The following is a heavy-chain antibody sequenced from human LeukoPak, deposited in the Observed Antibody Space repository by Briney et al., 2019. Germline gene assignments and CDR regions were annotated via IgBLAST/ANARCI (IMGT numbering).Heavy chain of an antibody. Sequence: ASVKVSCRASGYTFTGYYIHWVRQAPGQGLEWMGWINPNSGGTNYAQKFQGRVTMTRDTSISTASMELSRLRSDDTAVYYCAKEVGYCSSTSCSSRYFQHWGQGTLVTVSS. J-gene: IGHJ1*01. V-gene: IGHV1-2*02. CDR2: INPNSGGT. CDR1: GYTFTGYY. D-gene: IGHD2-2*01. CDR3: AKEVGYCSSTSCSSRYFQH.